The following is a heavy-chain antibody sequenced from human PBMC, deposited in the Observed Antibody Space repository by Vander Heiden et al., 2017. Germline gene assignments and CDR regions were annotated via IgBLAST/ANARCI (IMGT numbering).Heavy chain of an antibody. V-gene: IGHV3-30*18. J-gene: IGHJ3*02. CDR2: ISYDGSNK. CDR3: AKEISGLDAFDI. CDR1: GFHFSSAG. Sequence: QVQLVESGGGVVQPGRSLGRAWAAAGFHFSSAGMHWVTQAPGKGLWGVAVISYDGSNKYYADSGKGRFTISRDNSKNTLYLQMNSLRAEDTAVYYCAKEISGLDAFDIWGQGTMVTVSS. D-gene: IGHD5-12*01.